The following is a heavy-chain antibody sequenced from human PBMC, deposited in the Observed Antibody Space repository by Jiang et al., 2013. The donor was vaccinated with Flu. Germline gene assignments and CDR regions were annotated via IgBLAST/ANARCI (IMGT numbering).Heavy chain of an antibody. CDR3: AKDSPDIVVVVAATPAPNYFDY. J-gene: IGHJ4*02. CDR2: ISGSGGST. V-gene: IGHV3-23*01. CDR1: SSYA. Sequence: SSYAMSWVRQAPGKGLEWVSAISGSGGSTYYADSVKGRFTISRDNSKNTLYLQMNSLRAEDTAVYYCAKDSPDIVVVVAATPAPNYFDYWGQGTLVTVSS. D-gene: IGHD2-15*01.